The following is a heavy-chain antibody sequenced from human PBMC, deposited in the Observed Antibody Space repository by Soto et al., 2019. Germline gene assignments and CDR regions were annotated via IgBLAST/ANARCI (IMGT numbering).Heavy chain of an antibody. CDR2: ISANGGRT. CDR3: AKDPNGDYVGSFEM. CDR1: GFTFYNYA. V-gene: IGHV3-23*01. J-gene: IGHJ3*02. Sequence: EVHLLESGGGLVQPGGSLRLSCAGSGFTFYNYAMSWVRQAPGKGLEWVSGISANGGRTYYANSVKGRFTISRDNSKNTLSLQMNSLRAEDTAVYYCAKDPNGDYVGSFEMCGPGTTVTVSP. D-gene: IGHD4-17*01.